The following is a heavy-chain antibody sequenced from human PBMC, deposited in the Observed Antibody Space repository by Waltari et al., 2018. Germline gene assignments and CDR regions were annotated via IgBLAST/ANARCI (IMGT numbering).Heavy chain of an antibody. CDR2: IYYSGST. J-gene: IGHJ4*02. Sequence: QVQLQESGPGLVKPSQTLSLTCTVSGGSISSGGYYWSWIRQHPGKGLEWIGYIYYSGSTYYHPSLQSRVTISVDTSKNQFSLKLSSVTAADTAVYYCARGSHYYYDSSGLDYWGQGTLVTVSS. CDR1: GGSISSGGYY. CDR3: ARGSHYYYDSSGLDY. V-gene: IGHV4-31*03. D-gene: IGHD3-22*01.